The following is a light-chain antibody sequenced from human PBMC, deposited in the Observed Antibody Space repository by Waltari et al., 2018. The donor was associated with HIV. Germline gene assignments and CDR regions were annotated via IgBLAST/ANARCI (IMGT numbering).Light chain of an antibody. V-gene: IGKV1-39*01. CDR2: AAS. J-gene: IGKJ1*01. Sequence: DIQMTQSPSSLSASVGDRVTITCRASQIITTYLNWYQQKPGRVPRVLIYAASTLQDGVPSRFSGSGSGTDLTLTIRSLQPEDSATYFCQQSFTIPRTFAQGTKVEIK. CDR3: QQSFTIPRT. CDR1: QIITTY.